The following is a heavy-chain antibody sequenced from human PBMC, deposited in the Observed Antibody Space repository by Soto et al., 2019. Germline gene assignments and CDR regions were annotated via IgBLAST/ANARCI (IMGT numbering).Heavy chain of an antibody. D-gene: IGHD2-2*01. CDR2: INAGNGNT. CDR1: GYTFTGYA. Sequence: VKVSCKASGYTFTGYAMQWVRQAPGQRLEWMGWINAGNGNTKYSQKFQGRVTITRDTSASTAYMELSSLRSEDTAVYYCARDGKLPIVVVPAAVWGQGLLVT. CDR3: ARDGKLPIVVVPAAV. J-gene: IGHJ4*02. V-gene: IGHV1-3*01.